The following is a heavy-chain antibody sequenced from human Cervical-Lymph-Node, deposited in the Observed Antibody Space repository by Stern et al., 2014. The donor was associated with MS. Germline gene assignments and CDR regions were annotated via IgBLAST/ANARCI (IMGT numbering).Heavy chain of an antibody. CDR1: GGTFSSYA. D-gene: IGHD1-26*01. J-gene: IGHJ6*02. CDR2: IIPNFGTA. CDR3: ARGELKEGLVRGMDV. Sequence: QVQLVQSGAGVKKPGSPVKVSCKASGGTFSSYAIRWVRQAPGQGLEWMGGIIPNFGTAYYAQTVQGRVKLTADESTNTCYMQLSILRSEDTAVYYCARGELKEGLVRGMDVWGQGTTVTVSS. V-gene: IGHV1-69*01.